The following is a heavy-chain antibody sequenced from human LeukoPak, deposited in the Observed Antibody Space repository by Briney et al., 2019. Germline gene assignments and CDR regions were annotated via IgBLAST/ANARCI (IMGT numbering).Heavy chain of an antibody. CDR3: AKDSRMIVVVWGFDY. J-gene: IGHJ4*02. D-gene: IGHD3-22*01. CDR1: GFTFSSYE. CDR2: ISSSGSTI. V-gene: IGHV3-48*03. Sequence: GGSLRLSCAASGFTFSSYEMNWVRQAPGKGLEWVSYISSSGSTIYYADSVKGRFTISRDNSKNTLYLQMNSLRAEDTAVYYCAKDSRMIVVVWGFDYWGQGTLVTVSS.